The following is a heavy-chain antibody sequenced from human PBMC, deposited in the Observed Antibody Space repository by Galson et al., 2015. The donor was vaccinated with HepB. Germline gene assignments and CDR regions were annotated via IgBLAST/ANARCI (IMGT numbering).Heavy chain of an antibody. D-gene: IGHD3-22*01. V-gene: IGHV3-15*01. CDR2: IKSKTDGGTT. Sequence: SLRLSCAASGFTFSNAWMSWVRQAPGKGLEWVGRIKSKTDGGTTDYVAPVKGRFTISRDDSKNTLYLQMNSLKTEDTAVYYCTTDLYYYHSSGYSGYWGQGTLVTVSS. CDR3: TTDLYYYHSSGYSGY. CDR1: GFTFSNAW. J-gene: IGHJ4*02.